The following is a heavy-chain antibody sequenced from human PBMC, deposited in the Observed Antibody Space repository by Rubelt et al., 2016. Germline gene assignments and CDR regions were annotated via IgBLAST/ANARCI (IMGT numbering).Heavy chain of an antibody. V-gene: IGHV3-23*01. J-gene: IGHJ6*02. Sequence: VQPGGSLRLSCAASGFTFSNYAMSWVRQAPGKGLEWVAAISYSGGDTYYADSVKGRFTISRESAKNSLYLQMNSLRDDDTAVYFCARDFAGAHYYYGMDVWGQGTTVTVSS. CDR1: GFTFSNYA. CDR2: ISYSGGDT. CDR3: ARDFAGAHYYYGMDV. D-gene: IGHD3-10*01.